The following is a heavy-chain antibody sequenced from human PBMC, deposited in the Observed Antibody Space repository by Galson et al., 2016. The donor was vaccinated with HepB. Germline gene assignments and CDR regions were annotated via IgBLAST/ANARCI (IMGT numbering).Heavy chain of an antibody. J-gene: IGHJ6*02. CDR1: GFTFSSYG. D-gene: IGHD2-15*01. CDR3: AKGGTPDDQTVNYATDV. Sequence: SLRLSCAASGFTFSSYGMHWVRQAPGKGLEWVAVIWYDGSNEYYADSVKGRFTISRDNSKNTPYLQMNRLRAEDTAVYYCAKGGTPDDQTVNYATDVWGQGTTVTVSS. CDR2: IWYDGSNE. V-gene: IGHV3-33*06.